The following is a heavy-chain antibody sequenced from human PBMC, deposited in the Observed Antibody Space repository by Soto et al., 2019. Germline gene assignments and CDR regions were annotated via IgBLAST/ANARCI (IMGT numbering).Heavy chain of an antibody. J-gene: IGHJ4*02. V-gene: IGHV3-64D*08. CDR3: VKDWSRPVVVVAATGSYFDY. D-gene: IGHD2-15*01. Sequence: GGSLRLSCSASGFTFSSYAMHWVRQAPGKGLEYVSAISSNGGSTYYADSVKGRFTISRDNSKNTLYLQMSSLRAEDTAVYYCVKDWSRPVVVVAATGSYFDYWGQGTLVTVSS. CDR1: GFTFSSYA. CDR2: ISSNGGST.